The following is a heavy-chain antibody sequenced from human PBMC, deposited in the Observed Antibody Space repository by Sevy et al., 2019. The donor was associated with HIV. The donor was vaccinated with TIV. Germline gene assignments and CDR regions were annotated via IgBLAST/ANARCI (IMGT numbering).Heavy chain of an antibody. D-gene: IGHD6-13*01. V-gene: IGHV3-7*01. Sequence: GGSLRLSCADSGFSFHAYWMHWVRQAPGKGLEWLANINQDGSTNYYADSVKGRFTISRDNAKNLVYLQMNSLRPEDTGLYYCARAIAAAAGFWGQGTLVTVSS. CDR2: INQDGSTN. J-gene: IGHJ4*02. CDR1: GFSFHAYW. CDR3: ARAIAAAAGF.